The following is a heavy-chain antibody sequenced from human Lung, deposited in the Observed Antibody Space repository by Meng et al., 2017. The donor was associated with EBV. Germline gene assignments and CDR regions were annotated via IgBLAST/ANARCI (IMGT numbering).Heavy chain of an antibody. D-gene: IGHD6-6*01. Sequence: HGSSPGVVKPSQTRSRSCTVSGVTIRFRDDYCSWIRQPPGMGLEWIGYISPSGITYYNPSLKSRVTISVDRSQNQFSLKLSSVSAADTAVYFFARVVAGRYNWFDPWGQGTLVTVSS. V-gene: IGHV4-31*03. CDR3: ARVVAGRYNWFDP. CDR2: ISPSGIT. CDR1: GVTIRFRDDY. J-gene: IGHJ5*02.